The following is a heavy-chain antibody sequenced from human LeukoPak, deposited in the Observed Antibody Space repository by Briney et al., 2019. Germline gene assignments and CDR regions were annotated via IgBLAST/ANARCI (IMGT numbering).Heavy chain of an antibody. D-gene: IGHD6-19*01. V-gene: IGHV3-23*01. J-gene: IGHJ4*02. Sequence: GGSLRLSCAASGFTFSSYWMSWVRQAPGKGLEWVSAISGSGGSTYYADSVKGRFTISRDNSKNTLYLQMNSLRAEDTAVYYCAKVVSSGWYHELDYWGQGTLVTVSS. CDR1: GFTFSSYW. CDR2: ISGSGGST. CDR3: AKVVSSGWYHELDY.